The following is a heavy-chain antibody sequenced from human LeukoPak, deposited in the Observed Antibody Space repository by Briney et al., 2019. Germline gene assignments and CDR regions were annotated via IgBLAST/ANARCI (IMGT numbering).Heavy chain of an antibody. CDR1: GGSITSYY. V-gene: IGHV4-34*01. D-gene: IGHD3-22*01. CDR2: INDSGST. CDR3: AMGITMSY. Sequence: SETLPLTCTVSGGSITSYYWSWIRQPPGKGLEWIGEINDSGSTNYNPSLKSRLTISVDTAKNQFSLKLSSVTAADTAVYYCAMGITMSYWGQGTLVTVSS. J-gene: IGHJ4*02.